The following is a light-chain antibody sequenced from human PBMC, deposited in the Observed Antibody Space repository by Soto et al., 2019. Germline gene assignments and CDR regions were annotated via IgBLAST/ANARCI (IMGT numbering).Light chain of an antibody. Sequence: DIQMTQSPSTLSASVGDRVTITCRASQGISSWLAWYQQKPGKAPKLLIYKASSLESGVPSRFSGSGSGTEFTLTISSLQPDDFSTYYCQQYNSYWTFGQGTKVDIK. J-gene: IGKJ1*01. CDR2: KAS. CDR3: QQYNSYWT. V-gene: IGKV1-5*03. CDR1: QGISSW.